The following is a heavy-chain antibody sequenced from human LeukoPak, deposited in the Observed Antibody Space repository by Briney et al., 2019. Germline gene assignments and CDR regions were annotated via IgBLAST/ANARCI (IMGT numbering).Heavy chain of an antibody. D-gene: IGHD3-22*01. J-gene: IGHJ5*02. CDR2: INHSGST. V-gene: IGHV4-34*01. Sequence: SETLSLTCAVYGGSFSGYYWSWIRQPPGKGLEWIGEINHSGSTNYNPSLKSRVTISVDTSKNQFSLRLSSVTAADTAVYYCARTSIYYDSSGYRSWGQGTLVTVSS. CDR1: GGSFSGYY. CDR3: ARTSIYYDSSGYRS.